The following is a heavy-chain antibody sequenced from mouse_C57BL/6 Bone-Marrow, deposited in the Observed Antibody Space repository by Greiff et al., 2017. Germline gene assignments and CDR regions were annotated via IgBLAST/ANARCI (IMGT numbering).Heavy chain of an antibody. Sequence: QVQLQQSGAELVRPGTSVKMSCKASGYTFTNYWIGWAKQRPGHGLEWIGDIYPGGGYTNYTEKFKGKATLTADKSSSTAYMQFSSLTSEDSAIYYCARTNYDYGYFDYWGQGTTLTVSS. V-gene: IGHV1-63*01. J-gene: IGHJ2*01. CDR2: IYPGGGYT. CDR3: ARTNYDYGYFDY. D-gene: IGHD2-4*01. CDR1: GYTFTNYW.